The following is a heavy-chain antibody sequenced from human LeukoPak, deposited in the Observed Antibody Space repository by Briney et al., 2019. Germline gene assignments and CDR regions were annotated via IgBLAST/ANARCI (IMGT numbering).Heavy chain of an antibody. CDR1: GFTFSSYA. CDR2: ISYDGSNK. CDR3: ARVGPYCSSTSCSHWFDP. D-gene: IGHD2-2*01. J-gene: IGHJ5*02. V-gene: IGHV3-30*04. Sequence: GGSLRLSCAASGFTFSSYAMHWVRQAPGKGLEWVAVISYDGSNKYYADSVKGRFTISRDNSKNTLYLQMNSLRAEDTAVYYCARVGPYCSSTSCSHWFDPWGQGTLVTVSS.